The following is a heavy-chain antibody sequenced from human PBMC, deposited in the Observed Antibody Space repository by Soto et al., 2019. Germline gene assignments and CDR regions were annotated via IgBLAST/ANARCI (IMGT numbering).Heavy chain of an antibody. V-gene: IGHV3-23*01. D-gene: IGHD6-19*01. CDR1: GVSFSSYA. CDR2: ISGSGGST. Sequence: GGSLRLSCAASGVSFSSYAMSWVRQAPGKGLEWVSAISGSGGSTYYADSVKGRFTISRDNSKNTLYLQMNSLRAEDTAVYYCAKRSEGWSYSDYWGQGTLVTVSS. CDR3: AKRSEGWSYSDY. J-gene: IGHJ4*02.